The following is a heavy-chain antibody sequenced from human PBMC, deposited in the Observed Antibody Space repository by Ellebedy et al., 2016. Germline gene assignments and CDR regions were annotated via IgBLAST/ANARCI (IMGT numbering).Heavy chain of an antibody. Sequence: GSLRLSXTVSGGSISSSSYYWGWIRQPPGKGLEWIGSIYYSGSTYYNPSLKSRVTISVDTSKNQFSLKLSSVTAADTAVYYCARVVGYYDILTGYYSGTHFDYWGQGTLVTVSS. V-gene: IGHV4-39*07. J-gene: IGHJ4*02. CDR3: ARVVGYYDILTGYYSGTHFDY. D-gene: IGHD3-9*01. CDR1: GGSISSSSYY. CDR2: IYYSGST.